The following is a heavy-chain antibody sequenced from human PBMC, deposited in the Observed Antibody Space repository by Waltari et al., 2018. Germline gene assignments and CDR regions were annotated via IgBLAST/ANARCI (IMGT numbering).Heavy chain of an antibody. CDR3: AKGDSLFLGSVDY. V-gene: IGHV3-23*01. CDR2: IRGSGGST. D-gene: IGHD3-22*01. CDR1: GFTFSSYA. Sequence: EVQLLESGGGLVQPGGSLRLSCAASGFTFSSYAMSWVRQAPGKGLGWVSAIRGSGGSTYYADSVKGRFTISRDNSKNTLYLQMNSLRAEDTAVYYCAKGDSLFLGSVDYWGQGTLVTVSS. J-gene: IGHJ4*02.